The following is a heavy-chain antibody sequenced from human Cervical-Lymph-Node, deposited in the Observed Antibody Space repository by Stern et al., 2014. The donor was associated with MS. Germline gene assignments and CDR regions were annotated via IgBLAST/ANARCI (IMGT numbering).Heavy chain of an antibody. CDR1: SYTFTNYG. Sequence: QMQLVQSGPEVRKPGASVKVSCKASSYTFTNYGISWVRQAPGQGLEWMGWISAYNGDTNYAQKLQGRVTMTTDTSTSTAYMELRSLRSDDTAVYYCVRSPPRWYSSSWSLGYFDLWGRGTLVTVSS. CDR3: VRSPPRWYSSSWSLGYFDL. D-gene: IGHD6-13*01. CDR2: ISAYNGDT. J-gene: IGHJ2*01. V-gene: IGHV1-18*01.